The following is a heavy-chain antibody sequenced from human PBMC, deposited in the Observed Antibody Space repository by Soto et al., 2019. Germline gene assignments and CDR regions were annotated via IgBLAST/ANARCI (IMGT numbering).Heavy chain of an antibody. D-gene: IGHD2-15*01. CDR1: GGSFSGYY. V-gene: IGHV4-34*01. J-gene: IGHJ4*02. Sequence: SETLSLTCAVYGGSFSGYYWSWIRQPPGKGLEWIGEINHSGSTNYNPSLKSRVTISVDTSKNQFSLKLSSVTAADTAVYYCARVRVAAKKLFDDRGQGTRVTVSS. CDR2: INHSGST. CDR3: ARVRVAAKKLFDD.